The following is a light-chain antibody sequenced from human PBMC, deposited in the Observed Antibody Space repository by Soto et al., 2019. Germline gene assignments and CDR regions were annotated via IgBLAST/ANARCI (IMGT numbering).Light chain of an antibody. Sequence: QSALTQPPSASGSPGPSVTLSCTGTSSDVGGYDYVSWYQQHPGKAPKLMIYEVTIRPSGVSDRFSCSKSGNTASLTVSGLQAEYEAEYYCSSYTGGNPSVVFGAGTKLTVL. CDR2: EVT. CDR1: SSDVGGYDY. V-gene: IGLV2-8*01. CDR3: SSYTGGNPSVV. J-gene: IGLJ2*01.